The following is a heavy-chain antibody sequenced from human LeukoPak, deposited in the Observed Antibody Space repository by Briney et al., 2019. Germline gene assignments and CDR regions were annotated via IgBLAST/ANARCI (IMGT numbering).Heavy chain of an antibody. V-gene: IGHV1-8*03. J-gene: IGHJ5*02. CDR1: GYTFTSYD. Sequence: ASVKVSCKASGYTFTSYDINWMRQATGQGLEWMGWMNPNSGNTGYAQKFQGRVTITRNTSISTAYMELSSLRSEGTAVYYCARGKKVRGYNWFDPWGQGTLVTVSS. D-gene: IGHD3-16*01. CDR3: ARGKKVRGYNWFDP. CDR2: MNPNSGNT.